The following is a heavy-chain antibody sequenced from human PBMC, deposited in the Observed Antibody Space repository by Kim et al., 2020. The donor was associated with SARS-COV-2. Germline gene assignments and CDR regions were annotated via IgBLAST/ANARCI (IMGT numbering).Heavy chain of an antibody. Sequence: SETLSLTCTVSGGSISSSSYYWGWIRQPPGKGLEWIGSIYYSGSTYYNPSLKSRVTISVDTSKNQFSLKLSSVTAADTAVYYCARQTELSSPYYYYYYGMDVWGQGTTVTVSS. CDR3: ARQTELSSPYYYYYYGMDV. CDR2: IYYSGST. CDR1: GGSISSSSYY. J-gene: IGHJ6*02. D-gene: IGHD1-7*01. V-gene: IGHV4-39*01.